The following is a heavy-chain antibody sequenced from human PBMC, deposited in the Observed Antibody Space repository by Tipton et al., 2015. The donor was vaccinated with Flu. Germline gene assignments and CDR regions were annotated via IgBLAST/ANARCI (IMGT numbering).Heavy chain of an antibody. Sequence: TLSLTCSLSGGSISDYYYTWIRQPPGKGPEWIGSIFYTGNTDYSPSLKSRVTISLDTSKNQFSLELTSMTAADTAVYYCARVNRSWLVPWGQGTLVTVSS. V-gene: IGHV4-59*13. D-gene: IGHD2/OR15-2a*01. CDR3: ARVNRSWLVP. CDR2: IFYTGNT. CDR1: GGSISDYY. J-gene: IGHJ5*02.